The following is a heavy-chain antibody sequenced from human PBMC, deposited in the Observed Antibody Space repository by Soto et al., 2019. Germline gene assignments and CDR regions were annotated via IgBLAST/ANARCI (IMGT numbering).Heavy chain of an antibody. CDR1: GYSFTSYW. Sequence: GESLKISCKGSGYSFTSYWIGWVRQMPGKGLEWMGIIYPGDSDTRYSPSFQGQVTISADKSISTAYLQWSSLKASDTAMYYCARHAKSGSSWYILDYWGQGTLVTVSS. D-gene: IGHD6-13*01. J-gene: IGHJ4*02. CDR3: ARHAKSGSSWYILDY. V-gene: IGHV5-51*01. CDR2: IYPGDSDT.